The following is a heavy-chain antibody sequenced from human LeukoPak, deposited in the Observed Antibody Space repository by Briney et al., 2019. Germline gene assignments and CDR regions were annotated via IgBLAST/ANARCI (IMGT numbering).Heavy chain of an antibody. V-gene: IGHV3-7*01. CDR3: ARDGYGGNLRDY. D-gene: IGHD4-23*01. CDR2: IKQDGSEK. CDR1: GFTFSSYW. Sequence: GGSLRLSCAASGFTFSSYWTSWVRQAPGKGLEWVANIKQDGSEKYYVDSVKGRFTISRDNAKNSLYLQMNSLRAEDTAVYYCARDGYGGNLRDYWGQGTLVTVSS. J-gene: IGHJ4*02.